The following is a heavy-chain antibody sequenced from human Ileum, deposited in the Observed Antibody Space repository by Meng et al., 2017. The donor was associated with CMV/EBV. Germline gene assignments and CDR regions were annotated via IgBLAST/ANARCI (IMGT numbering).Heavy chain of an antibody. CDR1: GFTFSTYW. CDR3: ARGERELLRLGGALTY. CDR2: IKSDGRIT. Sequence: GESLKISCAASGFTFSTYWMHWVRQAPGKGLVWVSHIKSDGRITSYADSVKGRFTISRDNAKNTLYLQMNSLRPEDTAVYYCARGERELLRLGGALTYWGQGTPVTVSS. V-gene: IGHV3-74*01. D-gene: IGHD3-16*01. J-gene: IGHJ4*02.